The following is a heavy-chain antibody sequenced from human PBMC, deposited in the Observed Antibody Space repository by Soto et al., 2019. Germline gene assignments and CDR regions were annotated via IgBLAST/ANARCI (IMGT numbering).Heavy chain of an antibody. CDR3: ARDFPEGDSYGFHVYYYYGMDV. CDR1: GFTFSSYW. V-gene: IGHV3-7*03. Sequence: PGGSLRLSCAASGFTFSSYWMSWVRQAPGKGLEWVANIKQDGSEKYYVDSVKGRFTISRDNAKNSLYLQMNSLRAEDTAVYYCARDFPEGDSYGFHVYYYYGMDVWGQGTTVTVSS. CDR2: IKQDGSEK. J-gene: IGHJ6*02. D-gene: IGHD5-18*01.